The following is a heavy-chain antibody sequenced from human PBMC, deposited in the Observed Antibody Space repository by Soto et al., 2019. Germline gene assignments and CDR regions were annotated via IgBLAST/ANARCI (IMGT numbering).Heavy chain of an antibody. CDR3: VFSSSWIFDY. CDR1: GYTFTDYY. J-gene: IGHJ4*02. Sequence: SVKVSCKASGYTFTDYYIHWVRQAPGQGLEWMGRIIPILGIANYAQKFQGRVTITADKSTSTAYMELSSLRSEDTAVYYCVFSSSWIFDYWGQGTLVTVS. D-gene: IGHD6-13*01. CDR2: IIPILGIA. V-gene: IGHV1-69*02.